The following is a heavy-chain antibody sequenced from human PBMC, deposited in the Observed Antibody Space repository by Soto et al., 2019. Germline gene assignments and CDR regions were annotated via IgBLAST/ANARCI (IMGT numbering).Heavy chain of an antibody. V-gene: IGHV1-18*01. CDR3: ARTGDNYYYFDC. Sequence: QVHLVQSGAEVKKPGASVKVSCKASGYTFTSYGISWVRQAPGQGLEWMVRISAYNGNTIYAQKFQDRVTMTTDTSTSTVYMELRSLRSDDTAMYYCARTGDNYYYFDCWGQGTPVTVSS. CDR1: GYTFTSYG. J-gene: IGHJ4*02. CDR2: ISAYNGNT. D-gene: IGHD1-1*01.